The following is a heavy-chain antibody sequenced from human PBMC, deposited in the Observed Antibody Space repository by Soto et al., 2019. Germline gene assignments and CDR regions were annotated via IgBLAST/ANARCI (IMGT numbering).Heavy chain of an antibody. D-gene: IGHD2-2*01. J-gene: IGHJ6*02. V-gene: IGHV4-39*01. Sequence: SETLCLTCTVSGGSVSSGSYCWSWISQPPGKGLEWIGSIYYSGSTYYNPSLKSRVTISVDTSKNQFSLKLSSVTAADTAVYYCASLGVSPAAMRGYYYYYGMDVWGQGTTVTVSS. CDR1: GGSVSSGSYC. CDR3: ASLGVSPAAMRGYYYYYGMDV. CDR2: IYYSGST.